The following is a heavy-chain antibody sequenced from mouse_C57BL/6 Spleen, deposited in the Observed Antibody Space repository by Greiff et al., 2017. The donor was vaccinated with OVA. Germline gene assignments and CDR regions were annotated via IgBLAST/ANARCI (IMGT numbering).Heavy chain of an antibody. Sequence: EVMLVESGEGLVKPGGSLKLSCAASGFTFSSYAMSWVRQTPEKRLEWVAYISSGGDYIYYADTVKGRFTISRDNARNTLYLQMSSLKSEDTAMYYCTRWSPAWFAYWGQGTLVTVSA. V-gene: IGHV5-9-1*02. CDR1: GFTFSSYA. J-gene: IGHJ3*01. CDR2: ISSGGDYI. CDR3: TRWSPAWFAY.